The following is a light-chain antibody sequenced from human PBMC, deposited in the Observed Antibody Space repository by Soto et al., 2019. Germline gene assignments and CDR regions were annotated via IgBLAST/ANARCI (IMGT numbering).Light chain of an antibody. CDR1: QSVSSF. CDR2: GAS. Sequence: EIVLTQSPATLSLSPGERATLSCRASQSVSSFLAWYQQKPGQAPRLLIYGASNRATGIPSRFSGSGSGTDFTLTISSLEPEDFAFYYCQERSNWYTFGQGTKLEIK. V-gene: IGKV3-11*01. CDR3: QERSNWYT. J-gene: IGKJ2*01.